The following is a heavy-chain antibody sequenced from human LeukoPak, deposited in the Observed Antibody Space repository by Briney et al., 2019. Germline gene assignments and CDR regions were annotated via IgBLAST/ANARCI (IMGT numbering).Heavy chain of an antibody. Sequence: SETLSLTCTVSGGSISSSSYYWGWIRQPPGKGLEWIGSIYYSGSTYYNPSLKSRVTISVDTSKNQFSLKLSSVTAADTAVYYCARRVNDWYFDLWGRGTLVTVSS. CDR1: GGSISSSSYY. V-gene: IGHV4-39*01. CDR2: IYYSGST. CDR3: ARRVNDWYFDL. J-gene: IGHJ2*01. D-gene: IGHD2-21*01.